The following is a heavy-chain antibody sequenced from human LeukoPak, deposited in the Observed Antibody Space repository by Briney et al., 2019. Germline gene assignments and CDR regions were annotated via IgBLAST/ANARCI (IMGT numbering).Heavy chain of an antibody. CDR1: GFTFSSFA. D-gene: IGHD4-11*01. V-gene: IGHV3-23*01. CDR3: AKDVHDYGNYVGWFDS. Sequence: GGSLRLSCAASGFTFSSFAMDWVRQAPGKGLEWVAAISGSGDNAYYADSVKGRFTISRDNSESTLFLQMNSLRAEDTALYYCAKDVHDYGNYVGWFDSWGQGTLVTVSS. J-gene: IGHJ5*01. CDR2: ISGSGDNA.